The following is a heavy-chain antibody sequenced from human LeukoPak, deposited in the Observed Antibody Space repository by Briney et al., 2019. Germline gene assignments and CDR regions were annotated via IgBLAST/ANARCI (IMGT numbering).Heavy chain of an antibody. D-gene: IGHD3-22*01. J-gene: IGHJ4*02. Sequence: SETLSLTCTVSGGSISSSSYYWGWIRQPPGKGLEWIGSIYYSGRTYYNPSLKSRVSISVDTSKNQISLKLSSVTAADTAVYYCARHYYDSSCYPYYFDYWGKGTLVTVSS. CDR3: ARHYYDSSCYPYYFDY. CDR2: IYYSGRT. CDR1: GGSISSSSYY. V-gene: IGHV4-39*01.